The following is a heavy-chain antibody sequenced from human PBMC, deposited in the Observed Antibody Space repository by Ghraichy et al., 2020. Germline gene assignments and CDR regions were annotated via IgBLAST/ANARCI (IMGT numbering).Heavy chain of an antibody. CDR1: GFTFSSYA. D-gene: IGHD5-18*01. Sequence: SCAASGFTFSSYAMSWVRQAPGKGLEWVSAISGSGGSTYYADSVKGRFTISRDNSKNTLYLQMNSLRAEDTAVYYCAKDFRRIQLWLGFDYWGQGTLVTVSS. J-gene: IGHJ4*02. CDR3: AKDFRRIQLWLGFDY. V-gene: IGHV3-23*01. CDR2: ISGSGGST.